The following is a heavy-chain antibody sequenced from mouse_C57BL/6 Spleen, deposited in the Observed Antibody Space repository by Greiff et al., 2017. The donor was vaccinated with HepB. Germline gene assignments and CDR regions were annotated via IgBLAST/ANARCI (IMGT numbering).Heavy chain of an antibody. CDR1: GYTFTSYW. D-gene: IGHD1-1*01. J-gene: IGHJ2*01. CDR3: ARIKKIVATYFDY. CDR2: TNPTNGRT. V-gene: IGHV1S81*02. Sequence: FQLQQSGAELVKAGASVKMSCKASGYTFTSYWMHWVKQRLGQGLEWFAETNPTNGRTYYNEKFKSKATLTVDKSSSTAYILLSGPTFEDSAVYYCARIKKIVATYFDYWGQGTTLTVSS.